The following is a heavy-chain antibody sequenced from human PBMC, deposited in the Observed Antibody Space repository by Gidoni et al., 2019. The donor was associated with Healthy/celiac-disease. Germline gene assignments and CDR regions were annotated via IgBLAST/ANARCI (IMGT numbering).Heavy chain of an antibody. CDR3: ARDRAFRTISLGEYYFDY. J-gene: IGHJ4*02. V-gene: IGHV3-7*01. D-gene: IGHD3-9*01. CDR2: IKQDGSEK. Sequence: EVQLVESGGGLVQPGGSLRLSCAASGFTFSSYWMSWVRQAPGKGLEWVANIKQDGSEKYYVDSVKGRFTISRDNAKNSLYLQMNSLRAEDTAVYYCARDRAFRTISLGEYYFDYWGQGTLVTVSS. CDR1: GFTFSSYW.